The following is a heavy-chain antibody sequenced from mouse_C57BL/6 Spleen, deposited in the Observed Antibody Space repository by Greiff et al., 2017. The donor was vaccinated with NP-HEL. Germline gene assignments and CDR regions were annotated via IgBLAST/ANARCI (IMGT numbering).Heavy chain of an antibody. CDR2: ISDGGSYT. CDR3: ARIRDYYSNYLYYFDY. Sequence: EVQLVESGGGLVKPGGSLKLSCAASGFTFSSYAMSWVRQTPEKRLEWVATISDGGSYTYYPDNVKGRFTISRDNAKNNLYLQMSHLKSEDTAMYYCARIRDYYSNYLYYFDYWGQGTTLTVSS. V-gene: IGHV5-4*01. D-gene: IGHD2-5*01. J-gene: IGHJ2*01. CDR1: GFTFSSYA.